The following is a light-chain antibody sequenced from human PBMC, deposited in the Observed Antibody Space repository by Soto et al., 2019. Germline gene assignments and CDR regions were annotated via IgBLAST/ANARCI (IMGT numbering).Light chain of an antibody. CDR3: SSYTSSSTRV. Sequence: QSVLTQPASVSGSPGQSITISCTGTSSDVGGYNYVSWYQQHPGKAPKLMIYDVSNRTSGVSNRFSGSKSGNTASLTISGLHAEDEADYYCSSYTSSSTRVFGGGTKLTVL. V-gene: IGLV2-14*01. CDR2: DVS. J-gene: IGLJ2*01. CDR1: SSDVGGYNY.